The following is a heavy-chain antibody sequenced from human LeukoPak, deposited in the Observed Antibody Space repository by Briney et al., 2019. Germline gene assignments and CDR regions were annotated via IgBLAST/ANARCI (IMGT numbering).Heavy chain of an antibody. Sequence: GGSLRLSCAASGFSISGYAMSWVRQAPGKGLEWVSGISGSGGSTDYADSVRGRFIISRDNSKNTLYLQMNSLRAEDTAVYYCAKEWMRLSLWGQGTMVTVSS. CDR1: GFSISGYA. V-gene: IGHV3-23*01. CDR2: ISGSGGST. D-gene: IGHD5-18*01. CDR3: AKEWMRLSL. J-gene: IGHJ4*02.